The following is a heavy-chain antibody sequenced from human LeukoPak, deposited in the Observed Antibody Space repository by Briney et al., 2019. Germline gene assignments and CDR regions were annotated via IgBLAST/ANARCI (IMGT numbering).Heavy chain of an antibody. J-gene: IGHJ4*02. CDR3: ARVEAVAGMVDY. Sequence: SETLSLTCTVSGGSISSYYWSWIRQPPGKGLEWIGYIYYSGSTNYNPSLKSRVTISVDTSKNQFSLKLSSVTADDTAVYYCARVEAVAGMVDYWGQGTLVTVSS. CDR1: GGSISSYY. D-gene: IGHD6-19*01. CDR2: IYYSGST. V-gene: IGHV4-59*01.